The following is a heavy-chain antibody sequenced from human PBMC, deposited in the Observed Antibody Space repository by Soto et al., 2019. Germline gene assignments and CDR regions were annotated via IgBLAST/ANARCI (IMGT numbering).Heavy chain of an antibody. D-gene: IGHD3-22*01. J-gene: IGHJ5*02. V-gene: IGHV4-31*03. Sequence: QVQLQESGPGLVKPSQTLSLTCTVSVASISSGGYYWSWIRQHPGEGLEWIGYIYYSGSTSSNPSLKSRVTISVDTSKNQFSRKLSSVTDADTAVYYCARESKYDTSGYPPWFAPWGQGTLVTVSS. CDR1: VASISSGGYY. CDR2: IYYSGST. CDR3: ARESKYDTSGYPPWFAP.